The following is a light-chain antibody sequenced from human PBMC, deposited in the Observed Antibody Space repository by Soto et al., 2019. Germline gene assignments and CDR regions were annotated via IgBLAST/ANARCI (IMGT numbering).Light chain of an antibody. CDR2: GAS. V-gene: IGKV3-15*01. CDR3: QQYIRWPLT. J-gene: IGKJ4*01. CDR1: QSVSSN. Sequence: EIVITQSPATRSVSPGERATLRCRASQSVSSNLAWYQQKPGQAPSLLIYGASTRATGTPARFSGSGSGTEFTLTISSLQSEDFAVYYCQQYIRWPLTFGGGTKVDIK.